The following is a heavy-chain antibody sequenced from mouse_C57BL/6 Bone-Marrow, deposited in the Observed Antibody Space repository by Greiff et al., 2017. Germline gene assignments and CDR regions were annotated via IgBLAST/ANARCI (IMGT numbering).Heavy chain of an antibody. CDR3: ARHYYGSSLYYYAMDY. CDR1: GYTFTSYW. D-gene: IGHD1-1*01. Sequence: VQLQQPGAELVMPGASVKLSCKASGYTFTSYWMHWVKQRPGQGLEWIGEIDPSDSYTNYNQKFKGKSTLTVDKSSSTAYMQLSSLTSEDSAVYYCARHYYGSSLYYYAMDYWGKGTSVTVSS. CDR2: IDPSDSYT. J-gene: IGHJ4*01. V-gene: IGHV1-69*01.